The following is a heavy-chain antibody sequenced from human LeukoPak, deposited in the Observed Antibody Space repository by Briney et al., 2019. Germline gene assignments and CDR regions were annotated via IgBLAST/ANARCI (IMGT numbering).Heavy chain of an antibody. J-gene: IGHJ3*02. CDR1: GYSISSGYY. V-gene: IGHV4-38-2*02. CDR3: ARDGWGIAAYYAFDI. D-gene: IGHD6-13*01. Sequence: SETLSLTCTVSGYSISSGYYWGWIRQPPGKGLEWIGSIYHSGSTYYNPSLKSRVTISVDTSKNQFSLKLSSVTAADTAVYYCARDGWGIAAYYAFDIWGQGTMVTVSS. CDR2: IYHSGST.